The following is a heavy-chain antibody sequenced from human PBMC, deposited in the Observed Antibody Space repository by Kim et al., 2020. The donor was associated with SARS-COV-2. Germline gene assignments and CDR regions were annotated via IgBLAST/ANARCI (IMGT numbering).Heavy chain of an antibody. J-gene: IGHJ5*02. Sequence: SETLSLTCTVSGGSISSYYWSWIRQPPGKGLEWIGYIYYSGSTNYNPSLKSRVTISVDTSKNQFSLKLSSVTAADTAVYYCARNLNGYSSGWYWFDHWGQGTLVTVSS. CDR2: IYYSGST. D-gene: IGHD6-19*01. CDR1: GGSISSYY. CDR3: ARNLNGYSSGWYWFDH. V-gene: IGHV4-59*01.